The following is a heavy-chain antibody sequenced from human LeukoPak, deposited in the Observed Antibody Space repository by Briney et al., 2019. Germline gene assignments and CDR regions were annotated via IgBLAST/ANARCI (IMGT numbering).Heavy chain of an antibody. J-gene: IGHJ3*02. D-gene: IGHD4-17*01. Sequence: SETLSLTCTVSGGSISSYYWSWIRQPPGKGLEWIGYIYYSGSTNYNPSLKSRVTISVDKSKNQFSLKLSSVTAADTAVYYCARDRYGAIDAFDIWGQGTMVTVSS. V-gene: IGHV4-59*12. CDR1: GGSISSYY. CDR2: IYYSGST. CDR3: ARDRYGAIDAFDI.